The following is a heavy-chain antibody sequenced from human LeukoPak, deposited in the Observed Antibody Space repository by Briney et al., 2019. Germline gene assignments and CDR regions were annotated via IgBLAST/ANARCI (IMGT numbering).Heavy chain of an antibody. J-gene: IGHJ4*02. V-gene: IGHV1-24*01. Sequence: ASVKVSCKVSGYTLTELSMHWVRQAPGKGLEWMGGFDPEDGETIYAQKFQGRVTMTEDTSTDTAYMELSSLRSEDTAVYYCATGYVVVAATLIDYWGQGTLVTVSS. CDR2: FDPEDGET. D-gene: IGHD2-15*01. CDR1: GYTLTELS. CDR3: ATGYVVVAATLIDY.